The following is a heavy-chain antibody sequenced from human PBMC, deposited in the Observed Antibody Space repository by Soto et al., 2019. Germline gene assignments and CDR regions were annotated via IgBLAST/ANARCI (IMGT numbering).Heavy chain of an antibody. V-gene: IGHV2-5*01. CDR3: AQRLPHYGLGRERGKWFDP. Sequence: QITLKESGPTLVRPTQTLTLTCTFSGFSLSTTGVGVGWIRQPPGKSLEWLALIYWNDDKRYSPSLKSRRTITKDTSKNEVILTMTNMDPVDTDRYYCAQRLPHYGLGRERGKWFDPWGQGTLVTVSS. D-gene: IGHD3-10*01. J-gene: IGHJ5*02. CDR2: IYWNDDK. CDR1: GFSLSTTGVG.